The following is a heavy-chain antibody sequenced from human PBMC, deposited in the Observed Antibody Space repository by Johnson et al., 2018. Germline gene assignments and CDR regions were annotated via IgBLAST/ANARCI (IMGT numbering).Heavy chain of an antibody. Sequence: VQLVQSGGGLVQPGGSLRLSCTASGFTFSNYHMNWVRQAPGKGLEWVSYIGSGGSIIYYADSVKGRFTISRDNAKNSLYLQMNSLRAEDTAVYYCATDKPDWAMDYWGQGTLVTVSS. CDR3: ATDKPDWAMDY. D-gene: IGHD3-9*01. V-gene: IGHV3-48*01. CDR1: GFTFSNYH. J-gene: IGHJ4*02. CDR2: IGSGGSII.